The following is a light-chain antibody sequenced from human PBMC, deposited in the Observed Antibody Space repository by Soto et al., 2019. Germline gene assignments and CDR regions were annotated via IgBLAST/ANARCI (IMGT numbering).Light chain of an antibody. J-gene: IGLJ2*01. Sequence: QSALTQPASVSGSPGQSITISCTGTSSDVGGYNYVSWYQHHPGEVPKLMIFEVTERPSGVSNRFSGSKSGNTASLTISGLQPEDEADYYCATWDDSLRGVLFGGGTKVTVL. CDR2: EVT. CDR3: ATWDDSLRGVL. CDR1: SSDVGGYNY. V-gene: IGLV2-14*01.